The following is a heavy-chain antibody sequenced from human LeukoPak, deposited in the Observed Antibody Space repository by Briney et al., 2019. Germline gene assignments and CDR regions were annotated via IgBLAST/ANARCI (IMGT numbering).Heavy chain of an antibody. CDR3: ARAAGWFDP. CDR2: ISSSSNNI. J-gene: IGHJ5*02. CDR1: GFTFSDYH. V-gene: IGHV3-11*01. Sequence: GGSLRLSCAASGFTFSDYHMTWLRQAPGKGLEWVSYISSSSNNIHYANSVRGRFTISRDNAKNSVYLQMNSLRAEDTAIYYCARAAGWFDPWGQGTLVTVSS.